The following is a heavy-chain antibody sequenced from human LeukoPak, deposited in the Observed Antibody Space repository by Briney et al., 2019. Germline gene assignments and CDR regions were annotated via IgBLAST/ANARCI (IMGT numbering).Heavy chain of an antibody. V-gene: IGHV1-24*01. J-gene: IGHJ5*02. Sequence: ASVKVSCKVSGYTLTELSMHWVRQAPGKGLEWMGGFDPEDGETIYAQKFQGRVTMTEDTSTDTAYMELSSLRSEDTAVYYCASQAPIAGAHMYNWFDPWGQGTLVTVSS. CDR2: FDPEDGET. D-gene: IGHD1-26*01. CDR3: ASQAPIAGAHMYNWFDP. CDR1: GYTLTELS.